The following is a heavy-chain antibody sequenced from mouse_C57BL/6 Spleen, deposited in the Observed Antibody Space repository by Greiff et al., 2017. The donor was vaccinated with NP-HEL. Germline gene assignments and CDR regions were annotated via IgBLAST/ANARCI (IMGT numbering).Heavy chain of an antibody. CDR3: ARVGNYYAMDY. J-gene: IGHJ4*01. V-gene: IGHV5-4*01. CDR1: GFTFSSYA. Sequence: EVQRVESGGGLVKPGGSLKLSCAASGFTFSSYAMSWVRQTPEKRLEWVATISDGGSYTYYPDNVKGRFTISRDNAKNNLYLQMSHLKSEDTAMYYCARVGNYYAMDYWGQGTSVTVSS. CDR2: ISDGGSYT.